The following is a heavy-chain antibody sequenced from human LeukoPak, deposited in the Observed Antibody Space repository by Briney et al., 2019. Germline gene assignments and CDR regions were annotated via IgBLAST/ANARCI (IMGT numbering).Heavy chain of an antibody. CDR1: GGSISSGGYY. V-gene: IGHV4-31*03. J-gene: IGHJ4*02. D-gene: IGHD1-14*01. Sequence: SQTLSLTCTVSGGSISSGGYYWSWIRQHPGKGLEWIGYIYYSGSTYYNPSLKSRVTISVDTSKNQFSLKLSSVTAADTAVYYCATLNRGDLGFDYWGQGTLVTVSS. CDR3: ATLNRGDLGFDY. CDR2: IYYSGST.